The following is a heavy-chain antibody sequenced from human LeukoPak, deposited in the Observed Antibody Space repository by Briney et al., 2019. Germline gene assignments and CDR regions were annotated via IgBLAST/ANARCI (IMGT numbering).Heavy chain of an antibody. Sequence: SETLSLTCTVSGGSLSSYYWSWVRQPPGKGLEWIGYIYYSGSTNYNPSLKSRVTISVDTSKNQFSLKLSSVTAADTAVYYCARIYYGSGNHRGYFDYWGQGTLVTVSS. D-gene: IGHD3-10*01. CDR3: ARIYYGSGNHRGYFDY. CDR2: IYYSGST. CDR1: GGSLSSYY. V-gene: IGHV4-59*01. J-gene: IGHJ4*02.